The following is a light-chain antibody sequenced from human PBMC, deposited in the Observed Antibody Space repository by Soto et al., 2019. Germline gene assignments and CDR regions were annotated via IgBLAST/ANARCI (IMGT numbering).Light chain of an antibody. CDR3: LQYEEWNRT. CDR1: QSVSNN. CDR2: GAS. V-gene: IGKV3-15*01. J-gene: IGKJ1*01. Sequence: IVMSLSPDILSVSPGDRATLSCRAGQSVSNNLAWYQQKPGQTPRLVIYGASNRATGVPARFSGSGSGTDFTLTISSLQSEDFTVYYCLQYEEWNRTSGQGSKV.